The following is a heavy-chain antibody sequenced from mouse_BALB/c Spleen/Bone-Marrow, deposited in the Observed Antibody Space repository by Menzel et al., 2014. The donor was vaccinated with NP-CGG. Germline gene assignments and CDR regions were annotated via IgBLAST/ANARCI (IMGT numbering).Heavy chain of an antibody. Sequence: VQVVESGPELVRPGASVKLSCKASGYTFTSYWISWVKQRPGQGLEWIGNIYPSDGYTNYNQKFKDKATLTVDKSYSTAYMQLSSPTSEDSAVYYCTRYEVPYTMDYWGQGTSVTVSS. D-gene: IGHD2-12*01. CDR2: IYPSDGYT. J-gene: IGHJ4*01. V-gene: IGHV1-69*02. CDR1: GYTFTSYW. CDR3: TRYEVPYTMDY.